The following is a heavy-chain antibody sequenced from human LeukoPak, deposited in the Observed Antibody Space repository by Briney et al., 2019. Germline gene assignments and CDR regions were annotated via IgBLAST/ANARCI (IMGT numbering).Heavy chain of an antibody. CDR1: GYTFTSYF. V-gene: IGHV1-46*01. J-gene: IGHJ6*03. CDR3: ARCGSGWYGYYYYYMDV. Sequence: ASVKVSCKASGYTFTSYFMHWVRQAPGQGLEWMGIINPSGGSTNYAQKFQGRVTMTTDTSTSTAYMELRSLRSDDTAVYYCARCGSGWYGYYYYYMDVWGKGTTVTISS. CDR2: INPSGGST. D-gene: IGHD6-19*01.